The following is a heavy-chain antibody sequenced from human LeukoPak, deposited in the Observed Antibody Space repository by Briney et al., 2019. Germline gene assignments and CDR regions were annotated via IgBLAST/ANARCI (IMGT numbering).Heavy chain of an antibody. CDR2: ISAYNGNT. CDR3: ARQKAAANPDYYYGMDV. Sequence: ASVKVSCKASGYTFTSYGISWVRQAPGQGLEWMGWISAYNGNTNYAQKLQGRVTMTTDTSTSTAYMELRSLRSDDTAMYYCARQKAAANPDYYYGMDVWGQGTTVTVSS. V-gene: IGHV1-18*01. D-gene: IGHD6-13*01. CDR1: GYTFTSYG. J-gene: IGHJ6*02.